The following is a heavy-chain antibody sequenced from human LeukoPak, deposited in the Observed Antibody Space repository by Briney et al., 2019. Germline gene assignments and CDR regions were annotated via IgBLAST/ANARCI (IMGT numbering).Heavy chain of an antibody. CDR1: GFTFSSYS. CDR3: ARATTGRYDAFDI. J-gene: IGHJ3*02. Sequence: GGSLRLSCAASGFTFSSYSMNWVRQAPGKGLEWVSSISSSSSYIYYADSVKGRSTISRDNAKNSLYLQMNSLRAEDTAVYYCARATTGRYDAFDIWGQGTMVTVSS. D-gene: IGHD1-1*01. V-gene: IGHV3-21*01. CDR2: ISSSSSYI.